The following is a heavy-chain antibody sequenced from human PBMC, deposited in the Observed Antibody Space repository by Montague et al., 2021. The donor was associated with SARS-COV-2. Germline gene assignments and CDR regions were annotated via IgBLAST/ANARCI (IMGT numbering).Heavy chain of an antibody. CDR1: GFTFSSYW. J-gene: IGHJ6*02. Sequence: SLRLSCAASGFTFSSYWMSWVRQTPGKGLEWVANIKPDGGEKHYVDSXXGRFTISRDNAKNSLNLQMDSLRAENTALYYCARDSRIVGATGGMDVWGQGTTVIVS. CDR2: IKPDGGEK. D-gene: IGHD1-26*01. CDR3: ARDSRIVGATGGMDV. V-gene: IGHV3-7*03.